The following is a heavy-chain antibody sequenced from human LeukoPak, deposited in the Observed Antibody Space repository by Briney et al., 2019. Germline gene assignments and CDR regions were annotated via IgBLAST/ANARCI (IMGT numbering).Heavy chain of an antibody. CDR3: ARPGGSYPGAFDI. Sequence: GESLKISCKGSGYSFTSNWIGWVRQMPGKGLEWMGIINLSDSDTRYSPSFQGQVTFSVDKSISTAYLQWSSLKASDTAMYYCARPGGSYPGAFDIWGQGTMVTVSS. J-gene: IGHJ3*02. V-gene: IGHV5-51*01. CDR2: INLSDSDT. D-gene: IGHD1-26*01. CDR1: GYSFTSNW.